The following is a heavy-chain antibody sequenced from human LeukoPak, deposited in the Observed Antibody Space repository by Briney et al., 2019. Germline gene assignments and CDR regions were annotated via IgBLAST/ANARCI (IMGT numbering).Heavy chain of an antibody. CDR1: GFTFSSYA. CDR3: AKLTLYYGSGGYSDY. J-gene: IGHJ4*02. CDR2: ISGSGGST. Sequence: GGSLRLSCAASGFTFSSYALSWVRQAPGKGLEWVSAISGSGGSTYYADSVKGRFTISRDNSKNTLYLQMNSLRAEDTAVYYCAKLTLYYGSGGYSDYGGQGTLVTVSS. D-gene: IGHD3-10*01. V-gene: IGHV3-23*01.